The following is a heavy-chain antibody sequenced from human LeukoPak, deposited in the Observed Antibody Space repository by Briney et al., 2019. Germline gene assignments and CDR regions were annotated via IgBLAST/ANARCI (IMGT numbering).Heavy chain of an antibody. J-gene: IGHJ2*01. CDR3: AKGSAAAGRWYFDL. Sequence: QTGGSLRLSCAASGFTFSNYGMSWVRQAPGKGLEWVSGISGSGGTTYYADSAKGRFTISRDNSKNTVYLQMNSLRAEDTAIYYCAKGSAAAGRWYFDLWGRGTLVTVSS. CDR1: GFTFSNYG. D-gene: IGHD6-13*01. V-gene: IGHV3-23*01. CDR2: ISGSGGTT.